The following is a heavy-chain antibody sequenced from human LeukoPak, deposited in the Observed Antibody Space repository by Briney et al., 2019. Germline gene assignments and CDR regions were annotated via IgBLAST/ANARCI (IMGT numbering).Heavy chain of an antibody. CDR1: GLTFSIYA. CDR3: ARGGSSGWFNFDY. D-gene: IGHD6-19*01. V-gene: IGHV3-30-3*01. Sequence: PGGSLRLSCAASGLTFSIYAMHWVRQAPGKGLEWVAVISYDGSNKYYADSVKGRFTISRDNSKNTLYLQMNSLRAEDTAVYYCARGGSSGWFNFDYWGQGTLVTVSS. CDR2: ISYDGSNK. J-gene: IGHJ4*02.